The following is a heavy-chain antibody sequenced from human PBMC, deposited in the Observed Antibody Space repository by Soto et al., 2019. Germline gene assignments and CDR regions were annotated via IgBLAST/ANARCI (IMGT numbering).Heavy chain of an antibody. CDR2: ISYDGSNT. J-gene: IGHJ4*02. D-gene: IGHD6-13*01. Sequence: PGGSLRLSCVASGFTFSSYGMHWVRQAPGKGLEWVAIISYDGSNTYYADSVKGRFTISRDNSKNTLYLQMNSLRAEDTAVYYCARVHSSNYHYFDYWGQGTLVTVSS. CDR1: GFTFSSYG. CDR3: ARVHSSNYHYFDY. V-gene: IGHV3-30*03.